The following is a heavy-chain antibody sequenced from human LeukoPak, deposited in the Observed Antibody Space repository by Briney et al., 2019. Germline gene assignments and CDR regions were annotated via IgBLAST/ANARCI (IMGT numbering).Heavy chain of an antibody. Sequence: VASVKVSCKASGYTFTGYYIHWVRQAPGQGLEWMGWINPNSGDTNYALKFQGRVTMTTDTSTSTAYMELRSLKSDDTAVYYCASLKNYYDSSGYLVTDAFDIWGQGTMVTVSS. CDR2: INPNSGDT. CDR3: ASLKNYYDSSGYLVTDAFDI. D-gene: IGHD3-22*01. V-gene: IGHV1-2*02. J-gene: IGHJ3*02. CDR1: GYTFTGYY.